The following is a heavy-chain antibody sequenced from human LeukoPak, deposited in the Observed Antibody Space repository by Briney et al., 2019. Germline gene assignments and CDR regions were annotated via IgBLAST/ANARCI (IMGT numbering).Heavy chain of an antibody. CDR3: ARGGGIRFLKWLFFDY. V-gene: IGHV1-18*04. D-gene: IGHD3-3*01. J-gene: IGHJ4*02. CDR2: ISTYNGNT. CDR1: GYTFTGYY. Sequence: ASVKVSCKASGYTFTGYYIHWVRQAPGQGLEWMGWISTYNGNTNYAQDFQGRVTMTTDTSTSTAYMELRSLKSDDTAVYYCARGGGIRFLKWLFFDYWGQGTLITVSS.